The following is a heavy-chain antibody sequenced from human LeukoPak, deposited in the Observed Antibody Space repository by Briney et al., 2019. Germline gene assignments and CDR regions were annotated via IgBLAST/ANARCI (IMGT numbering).Heavy chain of an antibody. CDR1: GFTFSTYA. V-gene: IGHV3-64*01. D-gene: IGHD6-19*01. CDR3: VRRAPGYSSGWLDY. Sequence: GGSLTLSCAASGFTFSTYAMHWVRQAPGKGLEYASAISSSGGSTFYANSVKGRFTISRDNFKNTLYLQMGSLRAEDMALYYCVRRAPGYSSGWLDYWGQGTLVTVSS. CDR2: ISSSGGST. J-gene: IGHJ4*02.